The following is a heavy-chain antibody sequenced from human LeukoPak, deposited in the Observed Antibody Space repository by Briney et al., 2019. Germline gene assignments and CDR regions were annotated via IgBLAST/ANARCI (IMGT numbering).Heavy chain of an antibody. CDR2: ISSSSSSI. CDR1: GFTFSSYS. CDR3: ARGYGSGRLNVLFDY. J-gene: IGHJ4*02. Sequence: GGSLRLSCAASGFTFSSYSMNWVRQAPGKGLEWVSSISSSSSSINNADSVNGRFTISRDNTKKSLYLQMNSLRAEDTAVYYRARGYGSGRLNVLFDYWGQGTLVTVSS. D-gene: IGHD3-10*01. V-gene: IGHV3-21*01.